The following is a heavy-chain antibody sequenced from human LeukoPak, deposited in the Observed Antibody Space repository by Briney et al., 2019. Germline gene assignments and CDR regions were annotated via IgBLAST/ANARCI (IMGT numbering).Heavy chain of an antibody. CDR3: ARALSYDFWSGNTWFDP. CDR2: INQSGTT. J-gene: IGHJ5*02. CDR1: GGSFGGYY. V-gene: IGHV4-34*01. Sequence: SENVSLTCEVSGGSFGGYYWSWVRQPPGMGQEWIGEINQSGTTKYNPSLKSRVTVSVDTSKSQFSLKMTSVTAVDTAVYYCARALSYDFWSGNTWFDPWGQGILVTVSS. D-gene: IGHD3-3*01.